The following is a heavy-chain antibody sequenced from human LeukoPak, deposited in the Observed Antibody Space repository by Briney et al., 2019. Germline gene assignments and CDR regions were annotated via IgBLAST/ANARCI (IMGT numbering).Heavy chain of an antibody. V-gene: IGHV1-2*02. CDR1: GYTFTGYY. D-gene: IGHD3-16*02. J-gene: IGHJ3*02. Sequence: ASVKVSCKASGYTFTGYYMHWVRQAPGQGLEWMGWINPNSGGTNYAQKFQGRVTMTRDTSISTAYMELSRLRSDDTAVYYCARELRDYVWGSYRWRDDAFDIWGQGTMVTVSS. CDR3: ARELRDYVWGSYRWRDDAFDI. CDR2: INPNSGGT.